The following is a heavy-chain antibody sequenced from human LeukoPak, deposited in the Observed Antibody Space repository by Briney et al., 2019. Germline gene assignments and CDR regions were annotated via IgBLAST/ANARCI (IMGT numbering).Heavy chain of an antibody. D-gene: IGHD4-17*01. CDR3: YGQSYLFDY. V-gene: IGHV3-7*01. CDR1: GFTFRSHW. CDR2: IKQDGSEK. J-gene: IGHJ4*02. Sequence: GGSLRLXCVASGFTFRSHWMHWVRQAPGKGLEWVANIKQDGSEKYYVDSVEGRFTISRDNAKSSLYLQMNSLRAEDTAVYYCYGQSYLFDYWGQGTLVTVSS.